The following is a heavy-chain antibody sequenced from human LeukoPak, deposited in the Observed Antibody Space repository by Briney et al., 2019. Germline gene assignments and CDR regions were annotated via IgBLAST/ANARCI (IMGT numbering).Heavy chain of an antibody. V-gene: IGHV3-48*01. CDR3: ARVDYGSGSYTSLPDY. D-gene: IGHD3-10*01. J-gene: IGHJ4*02. CDR1: GFTFSTYS. CDR2: ISYSSSTI. Sequence: GGSLRLSCAASGFTFSTYSMNWVRQAPGKGLEWVSYISYSSSTIHYADSVKGRFTISRDNAKNSLYLQMDSLRVEDTAVYYCARVDYGSGSYTSLPDYWGQGILVTVSS.